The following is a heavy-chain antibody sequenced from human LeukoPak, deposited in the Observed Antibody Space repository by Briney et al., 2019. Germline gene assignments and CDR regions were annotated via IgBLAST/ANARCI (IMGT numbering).Heavy chain of an antibody. CDR2: IYTSGST. V-gene: IGHV4-61*02. Sequence: SETLSLTCTVSGGSISSGSYYWSWIRQPAGKGLEWIGRIYTSGSTNYNPSLKSRVTISVDTSKNQFSLKLSSVTAADTAVYYCARFGTPKTYYYDSHLSHDAFDIWGQGTMVTVSS. D-gene: IGHD3-22*01. CDR1: GGSISSGSYY. CDR3: ARFGTPKTYYYDSHLSHDAFDI. J-gene: IGHJ3*02.